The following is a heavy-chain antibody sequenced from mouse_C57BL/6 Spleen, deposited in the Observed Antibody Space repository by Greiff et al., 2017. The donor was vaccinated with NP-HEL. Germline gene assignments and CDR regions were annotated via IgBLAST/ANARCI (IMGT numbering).Heavy chain of an antibody. V-gene: IGHV2-2*01. CDR1: GFSLTSYG. CDR2: VWSGGST. CDR3: ARTDGYYGYFDV. J-gene: IGHJ1*03. D-gene: IGHD2-3*01. Sequence: VMLVESGPGLVQPSQSLSITCTVSGFSLTSYGVHWVRQSPGKGLEWLGVVWSGGSTDYNAAFISRLSISKDNSKSQVFFKMNSLQADDTAIYYCARTDGYYGYFDVWGTGTTVTVSS.